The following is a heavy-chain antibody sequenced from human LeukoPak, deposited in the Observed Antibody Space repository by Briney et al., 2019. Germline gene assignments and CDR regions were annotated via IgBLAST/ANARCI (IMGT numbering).Heavy chain of an antibody. Sequence: SETLSLTCTVSGGSISSYSWSWIRQPPGKGLEWIGYIYYSGGTNYNPSLKSRVTISADTSKNQFSLRLSSVTAADTAVYYCAREYYGSGSYVIDYWGQGTLVTVSS. V-gene: IGHV4-59*01. J-gene: IGHJ4*02. CDR2: IYYSGGT. CDR1: GGSISSYS. CDR3: AREYYGSGSYVIDY. D-gene: IGHD3-10*01.